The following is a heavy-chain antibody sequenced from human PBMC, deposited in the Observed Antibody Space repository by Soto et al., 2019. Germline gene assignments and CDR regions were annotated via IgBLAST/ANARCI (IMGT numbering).Heavy chain of an antibody. Sequence: GGSLRLSCAASGFTFSSYWMSWVRQAPGKGLEWVANIKQDGSEKYYVDSVKGRFTISRDNAKNSLYLQMNSLRAEDTAVYYCASNVVVVATASRFFQHWGQGTLVTVSS. V-gene: IGHV3-7*01. CDR1: GFTFSSYW. CDR3: ASNVVVVATASRFFQH. J-gene: IGHJ1*01. CDR2: IKQDGSEK. D-gene: IGHD2-15*01.